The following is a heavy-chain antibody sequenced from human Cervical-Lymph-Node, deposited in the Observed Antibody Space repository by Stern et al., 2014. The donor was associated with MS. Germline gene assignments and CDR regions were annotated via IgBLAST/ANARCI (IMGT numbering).Heavy chain of an antibody. V-gene: IGHV3-33*01. CDR1: GFTFSNYG. CDR3: ARDSRPYNWNDCWFDP. CDR2: IWYDGSNK. Sequence: VQLVESGGGVVQPGRYLRLSCTASGFTFSNYGMHWVRQSPGKGLEWVATIWYDGSNKKYGDSVKGRFPISRDNSRNTLFLQMNNMRADDTAVYYCARDSRPYNWNDCWFDPWGQGTLVTVSS. D-gene: IGHD1-1*01. J-gene: IGHJ5*02.